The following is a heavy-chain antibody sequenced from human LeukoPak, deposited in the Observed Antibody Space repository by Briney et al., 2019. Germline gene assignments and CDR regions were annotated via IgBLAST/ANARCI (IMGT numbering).Heavy chain of an antibody. CDR1: GYTFRDYY. CDR2: INHSGST. J-gene: IGHJ5*02. D-gene: IGHD2-2*01. V-gene: IGHV4-34*01. CDR3: ARGRPGGYCSSTSCYVWGSNWFDP. Sequence: GSLRLSCAASGYTFRDYYMSWIRQPPGKGREWIGEINHSGSTNYNPSLKSRVTISVDTSENQFSLKLSSVTAADTAVYYCARGRPGGYCSSTSCYVWGSNWFDPWGQGTLVTVSS.